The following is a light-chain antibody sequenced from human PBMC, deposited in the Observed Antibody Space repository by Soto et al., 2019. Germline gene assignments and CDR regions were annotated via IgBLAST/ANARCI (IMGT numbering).Light chain of an antibody. CDR3: SSYTSSSTLV. CDR2: EVS. V-gene: IGLV2-14*01. CDR1: SSNVGGYNY. Sequence: QSVLTQPASVSGSPGQSITISCTGTSSNVGGYNYVSWYQQHPGKATKLIIYEVSNRPSGVSNRFSGSKSGNTASLTISGLQDEDEADYYCSSYTSSSTLVFGTGTKLTVL. J-gene: IGLJ1*01.